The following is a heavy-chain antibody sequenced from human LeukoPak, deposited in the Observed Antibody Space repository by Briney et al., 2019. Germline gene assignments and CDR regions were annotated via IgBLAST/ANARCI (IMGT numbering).Heavy chain of an antibody. Sequence: SKTLSLTCAVYGGSFSGYYWSWIRQPPGKGLEWIGEINHSGSTNYNPSLKSRVTISVDTSKNQFSLKLSSVTAADTAVYYCARRYYDILTGYSIDYWGQGTLVTVSS. D-gene: IGHD3-9*01. J-gene: IGHJ4*02. CDR2: INHSGST. CDR1: GGSFSGYY. V-gene: IGHV4-34*01. CDR3: ARRYYDILTGYSIDY.